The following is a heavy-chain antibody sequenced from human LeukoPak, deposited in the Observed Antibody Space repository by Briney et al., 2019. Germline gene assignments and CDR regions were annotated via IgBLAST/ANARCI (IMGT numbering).Heavy chain of an antibody. J-gene: IGHJ5*02. CDR2: IYYSGST. Sequence: SETLSLTCTVSGGSISSSSYYWGWIRQPPGKGLEWIGSIYYSGSTYYNPSLKSRVTISVDTSKNQFSLKLSSVTAADTAVYYCARATVGGGWFDPWGQGTLVTVSS. CDR3: ARATVGGGWFDP. V-gene: IGHV4-39*01. CDR1: GGSISSSSYY. D-gene: IGHD2-15*01.